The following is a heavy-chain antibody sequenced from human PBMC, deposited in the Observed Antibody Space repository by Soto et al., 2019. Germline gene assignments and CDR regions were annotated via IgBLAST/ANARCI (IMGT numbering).Heavy chain of an antibody. V-gene: IGHV4-39*07. Sequence: SETLSLTCTVSGGSISSSSYYWGWIRQPPGKGLEWIGSIYYSGSTNYNPSLKSRVTISVDTSKNQFSLRLNSVTAADTAVYYCARPAYCGADCYYYFDYWGQGILVTVSS. D-gene: IGHD2-21*02. CDR3: ARPAYCGADCYYYFDY. CDR1: GGSISSSSYY. CDR2: IYYSGST. J-gene: IGHJ4*02.